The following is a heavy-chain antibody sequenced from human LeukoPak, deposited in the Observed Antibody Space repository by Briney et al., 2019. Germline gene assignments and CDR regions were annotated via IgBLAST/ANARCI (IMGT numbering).Heavy chain of an antibody. CDR1: GFTFSSYA. Sequence: GGSLRLSCAASGFTFSSYAMSWVRQAPGKGLEWVSAISGSGDSTYYADSVKGRFTISRDNSKDTLYLQMNSLRAEDTAVYYCARGGHPKLLWFGEPIDYWGQGTLVTVSS. D-gene: IGHD3-10*01. V-gene: IGHV3-23*01. CDR2: ISGSGDST. J-gene: IGHJ4*02. CDR3: ARGGHPKLLWFGEPIDY.